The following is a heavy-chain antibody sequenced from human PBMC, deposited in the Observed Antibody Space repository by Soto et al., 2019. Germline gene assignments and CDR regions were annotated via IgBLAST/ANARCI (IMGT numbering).Heavy chain of an antibody. J-gene: IGHJ6*03. CDR3: ERSSGGGSQLFGVVISPDYYYMDV. V-gene: IGHV3-13*01. Sequence: PGGSLRLSCAASGFTFSSYDMHLVRQATGKGLEWVSAIGTAGDTYYPGSVKGRFTISRENAKNSLYLQMNSLRAGDTAVYYCERSSGGGSQLFGVVISPDYYYMDVWGKGTTVTVSS. CDR2: IGTAGDT. D-gene: IGHD3-3*01. CDR1: GFTFSSYD.